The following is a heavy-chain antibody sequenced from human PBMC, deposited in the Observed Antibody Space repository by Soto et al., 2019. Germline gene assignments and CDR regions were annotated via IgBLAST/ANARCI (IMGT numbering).Heavy chain of an antibody. CDR3: ASGHDAYKVRY. J-gene: IGHJ4*02. CDR2: IYYTRNT. Sequence: QVQLQESGPGLVKPSQTLSLTCTVSGGSISSGGTGSYWTWIRQLPGKGLEWIGYIYYTRNTYYNPSLKSRPTISIDTSENQFSLKLTSVTAAGTAVYFCASGHDAYKVRYWGQGTLVTVSS. D-gene: IGHD1-1*01. CDR1: GGSISSGGTGSY. V-gene: IGHV4-31*03.